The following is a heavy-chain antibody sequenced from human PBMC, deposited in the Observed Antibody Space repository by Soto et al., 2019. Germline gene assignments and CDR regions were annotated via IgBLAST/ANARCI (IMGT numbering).Heavy chain of an antibody. CDR1: GFTFSSYS. CDR2: ISSSSSTI. J-gene: IGHJ6*03. CDR3: ARDLGVRGVRANYYYYMDV. Sequence: GGSLRLSCAASGFTFSSYSMNWVRQAPGKGLEWVSYISSSSSTIYYADSVKGRFTISRDNAKNSLYLQMNSLRAEDTAVYYCARDLGVRGVRANYYYYMDVWGKGTTVTVSS. V-gene: IGHV3-48*01. D-gene: IGHD3-10*01.